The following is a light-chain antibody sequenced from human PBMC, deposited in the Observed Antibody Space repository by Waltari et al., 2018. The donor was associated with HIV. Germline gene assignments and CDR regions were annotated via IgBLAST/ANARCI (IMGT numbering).Light chain of an antibody. J-gene: IGLJ3*02. CDR2: DDG. CDR3: QLWDTTSDHPV. V-gene: IGLV3-21*02. Sequence: SYVLTQPPSVSVAPGQPARITCGGDNLGSQRVHWYQQKPGQAPLLVVFDDGDRPSGIPERFSGSNSGNTATLTIGRVEAGDEADYYCQLWDTTSDHPVFGGGTKLTVL. CDR1: NLGSQR.